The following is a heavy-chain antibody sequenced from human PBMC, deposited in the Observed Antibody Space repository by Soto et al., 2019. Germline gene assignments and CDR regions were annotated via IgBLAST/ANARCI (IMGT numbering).Heavy chain of an antibody. CDR1: GFTFSSYA. Sequence: GGSLRLSCAASGFTFSSYAMSWVRQAPGKGLEWVSAISGSGGSTYYADSVKGRFTISRDNSKNTLYLQMNSLRAEDTAVYYSAKKATAGIIYYYYMDVWGKGTTVTVSS. V-gene: IGHV3-23*01. D-gene: IGHD2-21*02. CDR3: AKKATAGIIYYYYMDV. CDR2: ISGSGGST. J-gene: IGHJ6*03.